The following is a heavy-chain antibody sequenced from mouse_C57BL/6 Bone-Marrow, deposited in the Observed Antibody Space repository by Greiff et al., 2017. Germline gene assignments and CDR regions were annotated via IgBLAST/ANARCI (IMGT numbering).Heavy chain of an antibody. Sequence: EVKVVESGPGLAKPSQTLSLTCSVTGYSITSDYWNWIRKFPGHKLEYMGYISYSGSTYYNPSLNSQISITRDTSKNQYSLQLNSVTTEDTATYYCARFGYYYGSSYDYFDYWGQGTTLTVSS. V-gene: IGHV3-8*01. CDR1: GYSITSDY. CDR2: ISYSGST. J-gene: IGHJ2*01. D-gene: IGHD1-1*01. CDR3: ARFGYYYGSSYDYFDY.